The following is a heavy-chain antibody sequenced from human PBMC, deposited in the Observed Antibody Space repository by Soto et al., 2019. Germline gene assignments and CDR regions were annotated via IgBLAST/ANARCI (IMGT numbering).Heavy chain of an antibody. D-gene: IGHD6-13*01. V-gene: IGHV1-18*04. Sequence: QVQLVQSGAEVKKPGASVKVSCKASGYTFTSYGISWVRQAPGQGLERMGWISAYNGNTNYAQKLQGRVTMTTDTSKRTAYMELRSLRSDDTAVYYCARDCVAAAGKGWFEPWGQGTLGSVSS. CDR1: GYTFTSYG. CDR3: ARDCVAAAGKGWFEP. J-gene: IGHJ5*02. CDR2: ISAYNGNT.